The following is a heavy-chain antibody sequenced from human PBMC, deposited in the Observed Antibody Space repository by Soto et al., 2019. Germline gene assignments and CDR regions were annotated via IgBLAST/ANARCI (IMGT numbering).Heavy chain of an antibody. Sequence: GGSLRLSCAASGFTFGSYWMHWVRQAPGKGLVWVSLIDSDGSSTNYADSVRGRFIISRDNAKNTLYLQMNSLRADDTAVYYCARSKLPYYFDSWVQGTLVTVSS. D-gene: IGHD3-16*02. V-gene: IGHV3-74*01. CDR1: GFTFGSYW. CDR3: ARSKLPYYFDS. CDR2: IDSDGSST. J-gene: IGHJ4*02.